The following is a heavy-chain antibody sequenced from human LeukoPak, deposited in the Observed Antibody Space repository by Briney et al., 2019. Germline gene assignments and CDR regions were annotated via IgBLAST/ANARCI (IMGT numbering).Heavy chain of an antibody. J-gene: IGHJ3*02. CDR3: ARGSYDSSGYLKAFDI. V-gene: IGHV4-30-2*01. D-gene: IGHD3-22*01. CDR2: VYHSGST. Sequence: SETLSLTCTVSGGSISITGISWNWVRQPPGKGLEWIGCVYHSGSTNYNPSLKSRVTISVDTSKNQFSLKLSSVTAADTAVYYCARGSYDSSGYLKAFDIWGQGTMVTVSS. CDR1: GGSISITGIS.